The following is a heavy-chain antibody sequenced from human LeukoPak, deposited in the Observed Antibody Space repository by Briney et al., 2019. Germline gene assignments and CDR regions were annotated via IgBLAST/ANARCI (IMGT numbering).Heavy chain of an antibody. D-gene: IGHD3-16*01. CDR1: GLTFSSLS. CDR2: ILQEGSEK. CDR3: APRGGAY. J-gene: IGHJ4*02. V-gene: IGHV3-7*01. Sequence: GGSLRLSCAASGLTFSSLSMSWARQAPGKGLEWVANILQEGSEKYYVDSVKGRFTISRDSAKNSLFLQMNSLRADDTAVYYCAPRGGAYWGQGNLVPVSS.